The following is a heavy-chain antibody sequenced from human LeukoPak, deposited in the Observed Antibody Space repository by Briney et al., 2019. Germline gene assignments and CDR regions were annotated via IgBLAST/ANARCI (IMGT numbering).Heavy chain of an antibody. D-gene: IGHD3-22*01. V-gene: IGHV4-59*01. CDR1: GGSFSSYY. Sequence: SETLSLTCAVYGGSFSSYYWSWIRQPPGEGLEWIGYIYYSGNTNYNPSLKSRVTISVDTSKNQFSLKLSSVTAADTAVYYCARRDTNGYYLFWGQGTPVTVSS. CDR2: IYYSGNT. J-gene: IGHJ4*02. CDR3: ARRDTNGYYLF.